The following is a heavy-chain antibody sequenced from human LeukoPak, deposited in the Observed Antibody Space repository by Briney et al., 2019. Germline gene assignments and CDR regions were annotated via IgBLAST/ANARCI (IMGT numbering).Heavy chain of an antibody. V-gene: IGHV1-69*13. CDR1: GGIFSNSA. CDR2: IIPMFGTT. Sequence: ASVKVSCKVSGGIFSNSAISWVRHDPGQGLEYMGGIIPMFGTTNYARRFQGRLTITADESTSTTYMELSSLRSEDTAVYYCARDLADIVVDPPAMPYYFDYWGQGTVVTVSS. D-gene: IGHD2-2*01. CDR3: ARDLADIVVDPPAMPYYFDY. J-gene: IGHJ4*02.